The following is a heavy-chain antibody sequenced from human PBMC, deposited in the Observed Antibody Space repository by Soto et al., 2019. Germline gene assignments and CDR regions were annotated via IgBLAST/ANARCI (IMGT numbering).Heavy chain of an antibody. CDR2: IHNTGST. CDR3: ARRPTGSGSSFFDY. V-gene: IGHV4-31*03. D-gene: IGHD3-10*01. Sequence: SETLSLTCTVSAGSITSDEYYWNWIRYRPGKGLEWIGFIHNTGSTFYNPSLESRASISIDTSESQFSLNLASVTVADTAVYYCARRPTGSGSSFFDYWGPGTLVTVSS. J-gene: IGHJ4*02. CDR1: AGSITSDEYY.